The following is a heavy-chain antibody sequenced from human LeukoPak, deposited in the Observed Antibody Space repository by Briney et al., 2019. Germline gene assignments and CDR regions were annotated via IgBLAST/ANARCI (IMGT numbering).Heavy chain of an antibody. Sequence: GGSLRLSCAASGFTFSSYAMSWVRQAPGKGLEWVSDINGSGGNTYYADSVKGRFTISRDNSKNTLYLQMNSLRTEDTALYYCAKDGGVRGPDYYYYMDVWGKGTTVTIAS. CDR1: GFTFSSYA. J-gene: IGHJ6*03. V-gene: IGHV3-23*01. CDR3: AKDGGVRGPDYYYYMDV. CDR2: INGSGGNT. D-gene: IGHD3-10*01.